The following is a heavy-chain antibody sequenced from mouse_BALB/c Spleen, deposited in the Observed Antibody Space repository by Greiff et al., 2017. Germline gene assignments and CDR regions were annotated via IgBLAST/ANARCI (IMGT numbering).Heavy chain of an antibody. J-gene: IGHJ4*01. CDR2: IYPSDSYT. V-gene: IGHV1-69*02. Sequence: QVQLQQPGAELVKPGASVKLSCKASGYTFTSYWINWVKQRPGQGLEWIGNIYPSDSYTNYNQKFKDKATLTVDKSSSTAYMQLSSPTSEDSAVYYCTREGMITTVCYAMDYWGQGTSVTVSS. CDR3: TREGMITTVCYAMDY. CDR1: GYTFTSYW. D-gene: IGHD2-4*01.